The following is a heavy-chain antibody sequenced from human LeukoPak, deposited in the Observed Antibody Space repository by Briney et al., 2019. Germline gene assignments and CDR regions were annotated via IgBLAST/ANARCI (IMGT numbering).Heavy chain of an antibody. CDR1: GDSVSTNSGS. V-gene: IGHV6-1*01. CDR3: ARGGYFDSSGYPNFYSYYYMDA. D-gene: IGHD3-22*01. J-gene: IGHJ6*03. CDR2: TNFRSKWYT. Sequence: SQTLSLTCAISGDSVSTNSGSWTWIRHSPSRGLEWLGRTNFRSKWYTHYAESVKGRIIINADTSQNQFSLQLHSVTSEHTAVYYCARGGYFDSSGYPNFYSYYYMDAWGKGTTVTVSS.